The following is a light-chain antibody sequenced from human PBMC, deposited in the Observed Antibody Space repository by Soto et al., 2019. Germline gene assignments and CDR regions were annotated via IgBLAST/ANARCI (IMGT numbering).Light chain of an antibody. Sequence: QSALTQPASVSGSPGQSITISCTGTSSDVGSYNLVSWYQQHPGKAPKLMIYEGSKRPSGVSNRFSGSKSGNTAPLTISGLQAEDEADYYCCSYAGSSTLEFGGGTKLTVL. CDR1: SSDVGSYNL. CDR3: CSYAGSSTLE. CDR2: EGS. V-gene: IGLV2-23*01. J-gene: IGLJ2*01.